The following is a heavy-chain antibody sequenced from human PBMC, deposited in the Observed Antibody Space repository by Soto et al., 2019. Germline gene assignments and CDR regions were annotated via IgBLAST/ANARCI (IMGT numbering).Heavy chain of an antibody. CDR1: GFTFSSYW. J-gene: IGHJ4*02. Sequence: PGGSLRLSCEASGFTFSSYWMSWVRQAPGKGLEWVANVRQDGSQKLLVVSVKGRFTISRDNAKDSMYLQMNSLRAEYTAVYQCVRDGSSRWQFDSWDPGALDTVSS. CDR2: VRQDGSQK. V-gene: IGHV3-7*01. CDR3: VRDGSSRWQFDS. D-gene: IGHD6-13*01.